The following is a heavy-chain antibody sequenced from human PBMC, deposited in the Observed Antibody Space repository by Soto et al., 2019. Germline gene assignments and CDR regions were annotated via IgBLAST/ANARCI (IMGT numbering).Heavy chain of an antibody. CDR3: AREGDYGDYGSDY. CDR2: IYYNWST. Sequence: QVQLQESGPGLVKPSQTLSLTCTVSGGSISSGAYYWSWIRQHPGKGLQWIGYIYYNWSTYYNPSLKNRVTISLDTSKNQFSLKLYSVTAADTAVYYCAREGDYGDYGSDYWGQGTLVTVSS. CDR1: GGSISSGAYY. J-gene: IGHJ4*02. D-gene: IGHD4-17*01. V-gene: IGHV4-31*03.